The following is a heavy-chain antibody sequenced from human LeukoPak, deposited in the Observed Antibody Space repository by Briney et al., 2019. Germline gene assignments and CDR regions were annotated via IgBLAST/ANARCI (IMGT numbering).Heavy chain of an antibody. CDR2: IYPGDSDI. CDR1: RYXSASYW. V-gene: IGHV5-51*01. J-gene: IGHJ4*02. D-gene: IGHD4-17*01. CDR3: ASDDYGDYVL. Sequence: GESLKISCKASRYXSASYWIAWVRQMPGKGLEWMGIIYPGDSDIIYSPSFQGQVTISADKSISTAYLQWSSLKASDTAMYYCASDDYGDYVLWGQGTLVTVSS.